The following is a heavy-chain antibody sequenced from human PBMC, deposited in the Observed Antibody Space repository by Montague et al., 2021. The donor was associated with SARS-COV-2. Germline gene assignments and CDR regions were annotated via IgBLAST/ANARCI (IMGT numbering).Heavy chain of an antibody. CDR3: ARDRGDIYGGNSAWFDP. CDR2: FYYSGGS. Sequence: SDTLSLTCTVSGASISTGSDYWTWIRQRPGRGLEWIGNFYYSGGSTYNPSLKSRVTISADTSKNLFSLTLKSVTASDTAGYYCARDRGDIYGGNSAWFDPWGQGTLVTVSS. J-gene: IGHJ5*02. V-gene: IGHV4-61*03. D-gene: IGHD4-23*01. CDR1: GASISTGSDY.